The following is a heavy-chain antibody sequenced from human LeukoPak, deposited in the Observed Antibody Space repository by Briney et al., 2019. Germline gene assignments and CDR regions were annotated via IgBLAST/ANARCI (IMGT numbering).Heavy chain of an antibody. D-gene: IGHD4-23*01. CDR2: ISGRDSNT. V-gene: IGHV3-23*01. J-gene: IGHJ4*02. CDR3: ARRSDYGGNGNYFDY. CDR1: GFTFSSYA. Sequence: GGSLRLSCAASGFTFSSYAVSWVRQAPGRGLECVSTISGRDSNTYYADSVEGRFIISRDNSRNTLYLQMNSLRAEDTAVYYCARRSDYGGNGNYFDYWGQGTPVTVSS.